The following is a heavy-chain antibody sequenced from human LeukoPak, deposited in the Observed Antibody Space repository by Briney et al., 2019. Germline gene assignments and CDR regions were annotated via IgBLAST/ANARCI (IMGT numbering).Heavy chain of an antibody. V-gene: IGHV4-39*07. Sequence: PSETLSLTCTVSGGSISSGTYYWSWIRQPPGKGLEWIGEINHSGSTNYNPSLKSRVTISVDTSKNQFSLKLSSVTAADTAVYYCARLRYCSSTSCNLYYYYMDVWGKGTTVTISS. CDR1: GGSISSGTYY. CDR3: ARLRYCSSTSCNLYYYYMDV. D-gene: IGHD2-2*01. J-gene: IGHJ6*03. CDR2: INHSGST.